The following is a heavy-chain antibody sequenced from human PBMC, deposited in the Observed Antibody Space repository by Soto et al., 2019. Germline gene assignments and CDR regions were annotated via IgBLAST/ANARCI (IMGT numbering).Heavy chain of an antibody. D-gene: IGHD3-3*01. CDR1: GFTFTSSA. V-gene: IGHV1-58*01. Sequence: SVKVSCKASGFTFTSSAVQWLRQARGQRLEWIGWIVVGSGNTNYAQKFQERVTITRDMSTSTAYMELSSLRSEDTAVYYCASHYDFWSGYAFDIWGQGTMVTVSS. CDR3: ASHYDFWSGYAFDI. J-gene: IGHJ3*02. CDR2: IVVGSGNT.